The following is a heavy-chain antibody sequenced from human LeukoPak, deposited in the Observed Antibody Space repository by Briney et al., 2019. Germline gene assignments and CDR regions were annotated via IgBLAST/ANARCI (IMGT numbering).Heavy chain of an antibody. V-gene: IGHV4-39*07. CDR3: ARVTMILHGSSPKSSRSNSSDWYDADY. J-gene: IGHJ4*02. Sequence: RPSETLSLTCTVSGGSISSSSYYWGWIRQPPGKGLEWIGSIYYSGGTYYNPSLKGRVTISVDTSKNQFSLKLSSVTAADTAVYYCARVTMILHGSSPKSSRSNSSDWYDADYWGQGTLVTVSS. CDR1: GGSISSSSYY. CDR2: IYYSGGT. D-gene: IGHD6-19*01.